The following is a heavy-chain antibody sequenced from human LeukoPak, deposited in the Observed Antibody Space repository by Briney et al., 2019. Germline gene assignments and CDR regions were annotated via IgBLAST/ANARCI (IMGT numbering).Heavy chain of an antibody. CDR3: AKDGHDYGDYNWFDP. CDR1: GFTFSSYA. J-gene: IGHJ5*02. D-gene: IGHD4-17*01. Sequence: GGSLRLSCAASGFTFSSYAMSWVRQAPGEGLEWVSAISGSGGSTYYADSVKGRFTISRDNSKSTLYLQMNSLRAEDTAVYYCAKDGHDYGDYNWFDPWGQGTLVTVSS. V-gene: IGHV3-23*01. CDR2: ISGSGGST.